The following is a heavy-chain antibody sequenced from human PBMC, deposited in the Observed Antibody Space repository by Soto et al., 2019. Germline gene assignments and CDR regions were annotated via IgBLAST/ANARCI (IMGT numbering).Heavy chain of an antibody. Sequence: QVQLQESGPGLVKPSQTLSLTCTVSGASISSGGYYWGWIRQHPGKGLEWIGLIYYIGTSYYNPSFESRITLSVDTSKNPFFLNLTSGTAAATAVYYCARVLRDVLSDRYYWYFDLWGRGTLVTVSS. V-gene: IGHV4-31*03. CDR2: IYYIGTS. CDR3: ARVLRDVLSDRYYWYFDL. D-gene: IGHD3-16*02. J-gene: IGHJ2*01. CDR1: GASISSGGYY.